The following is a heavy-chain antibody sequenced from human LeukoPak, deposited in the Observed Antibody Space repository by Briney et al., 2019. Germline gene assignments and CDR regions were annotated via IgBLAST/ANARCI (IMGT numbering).Heavy chain of an antibody. CDR2: IYYSGST. CDR3: ARDLVGSSSSGGWFDP. V-gene: IGHV4-39*07. J-gene: IGHJ5*02. Sequence: SETPSLTCTVSGGSIGSSSYYWGWIRQPPGKGLEWIGSIYYSGSTYYNPSLKSRVTISVDTSKNQFSLKLSSVTAADTAVYYCARDLVGSSSSGGWFDPWGQGTLVTVSS. D-gene: IGHD6-6*01. CDR1: GGSIGSSSYY.